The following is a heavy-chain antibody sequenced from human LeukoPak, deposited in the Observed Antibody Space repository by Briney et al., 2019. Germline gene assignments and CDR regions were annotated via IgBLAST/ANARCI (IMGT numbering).Heavy chain of an antibody. J-gene: IGHJ1*01. CDR2: ISYDGSNK. CDR1: GFTFSSYG. CDR3: ARAASSGYYSFGQYFQH. V-gene: IGHV3-30*03. Sequence: GGSLRLSCAASGFTFSSYGMHWVRQAPGKGLEWVAVISYDGSNKYYADSVKGRFTISRDNAKNSLYLQMNGLRDEDTAVYYCARAASSGYYSFGQYFQHWGQGTLVTVSS. D-gene: IGHD3-22*01.